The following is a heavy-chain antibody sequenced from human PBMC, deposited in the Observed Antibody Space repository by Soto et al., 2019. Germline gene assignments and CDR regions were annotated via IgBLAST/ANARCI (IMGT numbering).Heavy chain of an antibody. V-gene: IGHV3-23*01. J-gene: IGHJ4*02. D-gene: IGHD1-26*01. CDR3: AKDGEAVGATSYFDY. CDR2: ITGSGRDT. CDR1: GFTFRNNV. Sequence: GGSLRLSCAASGFTFRNNVLSWVRQAPGKGLDWVSGITGSGRDTYYADSVKGRFTISRDNSKNTLYLQMNSLRAEDTAVYYCAKDGEAVGATSYFDYWGQGTLVTVSS.